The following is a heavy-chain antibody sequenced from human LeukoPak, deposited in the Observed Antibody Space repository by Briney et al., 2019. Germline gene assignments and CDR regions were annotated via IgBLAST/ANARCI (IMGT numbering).Heavy chain of an antibody. D-gene: IGHD3-22*01. CDR2: IYPGDSDT. Sequence: GESLKISCKGSGYSFTTYWIGGVRQMPGRGLEWMGIIYPGDSDTRYSPSFQGQITISADKSISTAYLQWSSLKDSDTAMYYCARQFRDSSGYYSYYFAYWGQGTLVTVSS. CDR3: ARQFRDSSGYYSYYFAY. CDR1: GYSFTTYW. J-gene: IGHJ4*02. V-gene: IGHV5-51*01.